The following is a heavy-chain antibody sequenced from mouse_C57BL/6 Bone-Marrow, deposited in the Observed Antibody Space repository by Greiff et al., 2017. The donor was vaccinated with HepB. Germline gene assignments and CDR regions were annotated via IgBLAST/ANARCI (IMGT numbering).Heavy chain of an antibody. J-gene: IGHJ3*01. D-gene: IGHD3-1*01. CDR3: ARPFPRATVPFAY. CDR2: ISNGGGST. V-gene: IGHV5-12*01. CDR1: GFTFSDYY. Sequence: EVQVVESGGGLVQPGGSLKLSCAASGFTFSDYYMYWVRQTPEKRLEWVAYISNGGGSTYYPDTVKGRFTISRDNAKNTLYLQMSRLKSEDTAMYYCARPFPRATVPFAYWGQGTLVTVSA.